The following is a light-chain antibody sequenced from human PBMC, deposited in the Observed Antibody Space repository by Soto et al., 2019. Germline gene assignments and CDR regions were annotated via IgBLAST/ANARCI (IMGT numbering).Light chain of an antibody. Sequence: EIVMTQSPATLSVSPGERVTLSCWASQSVSSSLAWYQQRRGQAPRLLIYGASSRATGIPARFSGSGSGTEFTLTISSLQYEDFAVYYCLQYKKWPPWTFGQGTKVEIK. V-gene: IGKV3-15*01. J-gene: IGKJ1*01. CDR3: LQYKKWPPWT. CDR2: GAS. CDR1: QSVSSS.